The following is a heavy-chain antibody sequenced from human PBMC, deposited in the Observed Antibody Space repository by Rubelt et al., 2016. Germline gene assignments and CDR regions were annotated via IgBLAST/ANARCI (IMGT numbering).Heavy chain of an antibody. CDR1: EYSFTKNP. D-gene: IGHD2-15*01. Sequence: QVQLVQSGAEVKKPGASVKVSCKASEYSFTKNPIHWVRQAPGQRLEWMGWINAGNGNTQYSQKFQGRVTITRDTSERTAYMELSSLRSEDTAVYYCARGYCSGGSCYYFDYWGQGTLVTVSS. J-gene: IGHJ4*02. CDR2: INAGNGNT. CDR3: ARGYCSGGSCYYFDY. V-gene: IGHV1-3*01.